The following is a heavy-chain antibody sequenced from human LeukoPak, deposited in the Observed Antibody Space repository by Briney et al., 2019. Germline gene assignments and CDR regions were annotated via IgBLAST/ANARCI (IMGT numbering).Heavy chain of an antibody. CDR2: IYYSGST. D-gene: IGHD4-23*01. Sequence: SETLSLTCTVSGGSISSYYWSWIRQPPGKGLEWIGYIYYSGSTNYNPSLESRVTISVDTSKNQFSLKLSSVTAADTAVYYCARGGGHGGNYNPWGQGTLVTVSS. CDR3: ARGGGHGGNYNP. CDR1: GGSISSYY. J-gene: IGHJ5*02. V-gene: IGHV4-59*01.